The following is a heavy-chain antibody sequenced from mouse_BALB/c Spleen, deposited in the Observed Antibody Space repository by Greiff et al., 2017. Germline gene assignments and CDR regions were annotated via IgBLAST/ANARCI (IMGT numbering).Heavy chain of an antibody. CDR1: GFSLTSYG. CDR2: IWSGGST. Sequence: VQLQQSGPGLVQPSQSLSITCTVSGFSLTSYGVHWVRQSPGKGLEWLGVIWSGGSTDYNAAFISRLSISKDNSKSQVFFKMHSLQANDTAIYYCARMSHYYGSSPYYFDYWGQGTTLTVSS. D-gene: IGHD1-1*01. V-gene: IGHV2-2*02. J-gene: IGHJ2*01. CDR3: ARMSHYYGSSPYYFDY.